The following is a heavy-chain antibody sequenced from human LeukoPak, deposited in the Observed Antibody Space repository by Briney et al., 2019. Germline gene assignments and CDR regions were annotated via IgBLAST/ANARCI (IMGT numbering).Heavy chain of an antibody. J-gene: IGHJ4*02. D-gene: IGHD5-12*01. CDR2: INPSGGST. Sequence: ASVKVSCKASGYTFTSYYMHWVRQAPGQGLEWMGIINPSGGSTSYAQKFQGRVTMTSDTSTSTVYMELSSLRTEDTAVYYCARDGGSYGGYLYRDYWGQGTLVTVSS. CDR1: GYTFTSYY. CDR3: ARDGGSYGGYLYRDY. V-gene: IGHV1-46*01.